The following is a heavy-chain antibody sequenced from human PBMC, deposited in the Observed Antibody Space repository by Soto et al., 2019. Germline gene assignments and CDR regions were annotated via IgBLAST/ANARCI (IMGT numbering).Heavy chain of an antibody. CDR1: GGCISSSSYY. CDR3: ARRPDYGDYYYGMDV. D-gene: IGHD4-17*01. Sequence: PEETRSLTCTVSGGCISSSSYYWGWIRQPPGKGLEWIGSIYYSGSTYYNPSLKSRVTISVDTSKNQFSLKLSSVTAADTAVYYCARRPDYGDYYYGMDVWGQGTTVTVSS. V-gene: IGHV4-39*01. J-gene: IGHJ6*02. CDR2: IYYSGST.